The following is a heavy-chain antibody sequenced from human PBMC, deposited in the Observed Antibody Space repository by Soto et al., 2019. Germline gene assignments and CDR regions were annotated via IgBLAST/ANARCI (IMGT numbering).Heavy chain of an antibody. J-gene: IGHJ3*02. CDR2: ISSNGGST. V-gene: IGHV3-64D*06. Sequence: GSLRLSFSASGFTFSSYAMHWVRQAPGKGLEYVSAISSNGGSTYYADSVKGRFTISRXSXXXXLXLXMXXXXAEXTAVYDCVNNYDSSGYGAFDIWGQGTMVTVSS. D-gene: IGHD3-22*01. CDR3: VNNYDSSGYGAFDI. CDR1: GFTFSSYA.